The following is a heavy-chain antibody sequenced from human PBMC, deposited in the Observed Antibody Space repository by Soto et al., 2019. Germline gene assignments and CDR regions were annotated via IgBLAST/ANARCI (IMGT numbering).Heavy chain of an antibody. CDR2: IAPHSGRT. Sequence: ASVKVSCKTSGYAFTSYGVNWVRQAPGQGLEWMGWIAPHSGRTTYLPKFQGRVTISADASTNTAYMELRGLSSDDTGIYFCARAATGSYHSAYWGQGTVVTVSS. CDR1: GYAFTSYG. V-gene: IGHV1-18*04. D-gene: IGHD3-10*01. CDR3: ARAATGSYHSAY. J-gene: IGHJ4*02.